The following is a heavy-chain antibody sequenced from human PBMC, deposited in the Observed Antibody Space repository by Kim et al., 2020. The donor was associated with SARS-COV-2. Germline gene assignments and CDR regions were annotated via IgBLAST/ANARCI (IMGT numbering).Heavy chain of an antibody. CDR3: VNLGRHGGKGED. V-gene: IGHV3-64D*06. D-gene: IGHD1-26*01. Sequence: TYHVDYVRGRFTISRENSKNTRYLQRTSLRPDDTAVYYCVNLGRHGGKGEDWGQGTLVTVSS. CDR2: T. J-gene: IGHJ4*02.